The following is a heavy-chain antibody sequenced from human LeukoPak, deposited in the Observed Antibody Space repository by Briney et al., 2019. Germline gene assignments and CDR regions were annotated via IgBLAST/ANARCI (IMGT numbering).Heavy chain of an antibody. D-gene: IGHD4-17*01. CDR1: GYTFTSYG. CDR3: ARDLKYGDYVVNFDY. CDR2: ISAYNGNT. J-gene: IGHJ4*02. V-gene: IGHV1-18*01. Sequence: ASVKVSCKASGYTFTSYGISWVRQAPGQGLERMGWISAYNGNTNYAQKLQGRVTMTTDTSTSTAYMELRSLRSDDTAVYYCARDLKYGDYVVNFDYWGQGTLVTVSS.